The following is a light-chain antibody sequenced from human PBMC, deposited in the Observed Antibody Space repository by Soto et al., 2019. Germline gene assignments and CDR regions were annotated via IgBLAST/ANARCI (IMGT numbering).Light chain of an antibody. CDR1: QSISSW. CDR2: DAS. Sequence: DIEITQSPSTLSASLGDRVTITCRASQSISSWLAWYQQKPGKAPKLLIYDASSLESGVPSRFSGSRSGTEFTLTISSLLPEDYAAYYCQPLNSYSFTSGQGTRLELK. CDR3: QPLNSYSFT. V-gene: IGKV1-5*01. J-gene: IGKJ5*01.